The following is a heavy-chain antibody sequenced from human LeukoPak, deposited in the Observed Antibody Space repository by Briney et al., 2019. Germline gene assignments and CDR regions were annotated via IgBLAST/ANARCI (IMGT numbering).Heavy chain of an antibody. J-gene: IGHJ5*02. Sequence: PSETLSLTCTASGGSISSYYWSWIRQPPGKGLEWVGYIYYSGSTNYNPSLKSRVTISVDTSKNQFSLKLSSVTAADTAVYYCARVSGDYVWGSYRYTFWFDPWGQGTLVTVSS. CDR2: IYYSGST. CDR1: GGSISSYY. D-gene: IGHD3-16*02. V-gene: IGHV4-59*01. CDR3: ARVSGDYVWGSYRYTFWFDP.